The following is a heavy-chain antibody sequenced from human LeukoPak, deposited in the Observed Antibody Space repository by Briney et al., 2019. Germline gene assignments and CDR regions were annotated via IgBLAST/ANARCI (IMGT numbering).Heavy chain of an antibody. CDR3: ARHRDYYDT. Sequence: SETLSLTCTVSGASINNNFWTWIRQPPGKGLEWIGYIYSSGSANYNPSLKSRVIISGDTSKDQISLNLTSVTAADTAVYFCARHRDYYDTWGHGTLVTVSS. CDR2: IYSSGSA. D-gene: IGHD3-22*01. J-gene: IGHJ4*01. V-gene: IGHV4-59*08. CDR1: GASINNNF.